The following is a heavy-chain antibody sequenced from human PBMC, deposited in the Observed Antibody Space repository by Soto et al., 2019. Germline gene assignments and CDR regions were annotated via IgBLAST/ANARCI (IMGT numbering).Heavy chain of an antibody. CDR3: VRGGDDYGSYTDY. J-gene: IGHJ4*02. D-gene: IGHD4-17*01. Sequence: SETLSLTCDVSGYSISTGYYWAWVRQPPGKGMEWIGSINHRGNSYYNPSLKSRVTISVDTSKNQGSLKVSSVTAADTAVYYCVRGGDDYGSYTDYWGQATLVTVSS. V-gene: IGHV4-38-2*01. CDR1: GYSISTGYY. CDR2: INHRGNS.